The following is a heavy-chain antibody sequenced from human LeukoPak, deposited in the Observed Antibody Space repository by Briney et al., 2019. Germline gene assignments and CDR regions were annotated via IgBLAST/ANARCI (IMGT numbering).Heavy chain of an antibody. CDR2: ISSSGSTI. CDR3: ARGTAYFLGAFDI. V-gene: IGHV3-11*01. Sequence: GGSLRLSCAASGFTFSDYYMSWIRQAPGKGLEWVSYISSSGSTIYYADSAKGRFTISRDNAKNSLYLQMNSLRAEDTALYYCARGTAYFLGAFDIWGQGTMVTVSS. J-gene: IGHJ3*02. CDR1: GFTFSDYY. D-gene: IGHD2/OR15-2a*01.